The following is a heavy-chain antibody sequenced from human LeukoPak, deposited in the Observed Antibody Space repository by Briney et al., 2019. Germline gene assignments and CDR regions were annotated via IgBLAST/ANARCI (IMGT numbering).Heavy chain of an antibody. Sequence: SETLSLTCAVYGGSFSDHYWSWIRQPPGKGLEWIGEINYSGNTNYNPSLKSRVTISVDTSKNQFSLKLSSVTAADTAVYYCARPVRYGSGSYFDYWGQGTLVTVSS. D-gene: IGHD3-10*01. J-gene: IGHJ4*02. CDR2: INYSGNT. V-gene: IGHV4-34*01. CDR3: ARPVRYGSGSYFDY. CDR1: GGSFSDHY.